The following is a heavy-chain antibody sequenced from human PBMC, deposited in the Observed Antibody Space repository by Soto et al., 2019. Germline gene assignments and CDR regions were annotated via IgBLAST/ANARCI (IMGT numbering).Heavy chain of an antibody. Sequence: QVQLVESGGGVVQPGRSLRLSCAASGVTFSSHSIQWVRQAPGQGLEWVAVISYDGSIKYYADSVKGRFTISRDNSKNTAYLQMNRLRAEDTAVCYCAREWSTSGDLDYWGQGTLVIVSS. CDR1: GVTFSSHS. J-gene: IGHJ4*02. CDR3: AREWSTSGDLDY. V-gene: IGHV3-30-3*01. CDR2: ISYDGSIK. D-gene: IGHD3-10*01.